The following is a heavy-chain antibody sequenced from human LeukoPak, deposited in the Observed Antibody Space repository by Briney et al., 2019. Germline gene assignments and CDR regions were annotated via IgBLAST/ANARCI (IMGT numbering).Heavy chain of an antibody. CDR2: INPNSGGT. CDR1: GYTFTGYY. D-gene: IGHD3-16*01. CDR3: AREISGDIMVTVDY. Sequence: ASVKVSCKASGYTFTGYYMHWVRQAPGQGLEWMGWINPNSGGTNYAQKFQGRVTMTRDTSISTAYMELSRLRSDDTAVYYCAREISGDIMVTVDYWGQGTLVTVSS. J-gene: IGHJ4*02. V-gene: IGHV1-2*02.